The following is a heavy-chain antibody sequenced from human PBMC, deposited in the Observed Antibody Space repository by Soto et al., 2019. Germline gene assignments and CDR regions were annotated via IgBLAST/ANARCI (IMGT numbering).Heavy chain of an antibody. J-gene: IGHJ5*02. D-gene: IGHD3-3*01. Sequence: QVLLVQSGAEVKKLGASVKVSCKVSGYTLPELPIHWVRQAPGKGLEWMGGFDPEDGEPIYAQKFQGRVTMTQDTSTDTAYMEMSSLTSEDTAVYYCAAQPTYFDFWSDYPPGFDPWGQGTLVTVSS. CDR2: FDPEDGEP. CDR3: AAQPTYFDFWSDYPPGFDP. CDR1: GYTLPELP. V-gene: IGHV1-24*01.